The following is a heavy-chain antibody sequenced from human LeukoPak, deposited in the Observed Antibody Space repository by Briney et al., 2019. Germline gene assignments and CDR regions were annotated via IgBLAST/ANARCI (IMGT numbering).Heavy chain of an antibody. D-gene: IGHD7-27*01. Sequence: ASVKVSCKASGYTFTSYGISWVRQAPGQGLEWMGWISAYNGNTNYAQNLQGRVTMTTDTSTSTAYMELRSLRSDDTAVYYCARDPSTGDWGYYYYYMDVWGKGTTVAVSS. CDR3: ARDPSTGDWGYYYYYMDV. CDR2: ISAYNGNT. J-gene: IGHJ6*03. CDR1: GYTFTSYG. V-gene: IGHV1-18*01.